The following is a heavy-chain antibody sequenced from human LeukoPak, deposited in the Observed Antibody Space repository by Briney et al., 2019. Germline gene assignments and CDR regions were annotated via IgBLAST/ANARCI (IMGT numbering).Heavy chain of an antibody. V-gene: IGHV1-18*01. CDR3: AGWFSPYGDYWFDP. D-gene: IGHD4-17*01. Sequence: ASVKVSCEASGYTFTKSGISWVRQAPGQGLEWMGWISGYNGNTNFAQKFQGRVTMTTDTSTSTAYMELRSLRSDDTAVYYCAGWFSPYGDYWFDPWGQGTLVTVSS. CDR2: ISGYNGNT. CDR1: GYTFTKSG. J-gene: IGHJ5*02.